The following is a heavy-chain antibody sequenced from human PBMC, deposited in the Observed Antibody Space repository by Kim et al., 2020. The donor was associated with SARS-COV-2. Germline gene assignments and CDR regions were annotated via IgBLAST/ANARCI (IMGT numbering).Heavy chain of an antibody. CDR2: ISPSGST. CDR1: GFTFTHYH. V-gene: IGHV1-46*01. J-gene: IGHJ4*02. Sequence: ASVKVSCRASGFTFTHYHFQWVRQAPGQGLEWMGGISPSGSTYTHRFQGRVSMTRDSSTSTVYMELGSLSSEDTAVYYCAREAALVAVPKKNFDYWGQGTLVTVSS. CDR3: AREAALVAVPKKNFDY. D-gene: IGHD6-19*01.